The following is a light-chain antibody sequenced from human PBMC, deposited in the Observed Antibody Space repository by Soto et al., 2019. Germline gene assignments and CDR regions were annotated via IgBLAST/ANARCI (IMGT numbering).Light chain of an antibody. CDR1: SRDVGAYEH. CDR3: SSHAGRGTVV. CDR2: EVN. J-gene: IGLJ2*01. V-gene: IGLV2-8*01. Sequence: QSVLTQPPYASGTPGQSVTISCTGSSRDVGAYEHVAWYEQHPGKAPKLIIYEVNKRPSGVPNRFSGSKSGNTASLIVSGLQAEDEAGYYCSSHAGRGTVVFGGGTKLTVL.